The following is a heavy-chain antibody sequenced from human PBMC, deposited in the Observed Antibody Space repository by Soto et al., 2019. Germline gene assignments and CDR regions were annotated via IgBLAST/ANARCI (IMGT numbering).Heavy chain of an antibody. V-gene: IGHV3-33*01. CDR3: ARGQPPAATPYVDF. J-gene: IGHJ4*02. D-gene: IGHD2-15*01. CDR2: IWSDGSNQ. CDR1: GFTFSSYA. Sequence: QVHLVESGGGVVQPGGSLRLSCAASGFTFSSYAIHWVRQAPGKGLAWVAIIWSDGSNQYYAASVKGRSSISRDNSKNTLFLQMDILRAEDTAVYYCARGQPPAATPYVDFWDQGTLVIVSS.